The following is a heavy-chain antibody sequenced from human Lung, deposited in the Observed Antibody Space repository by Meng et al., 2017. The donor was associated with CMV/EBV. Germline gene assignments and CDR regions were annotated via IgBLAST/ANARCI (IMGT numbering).Heavy chain of an antibody. Sequence: QVQLQESGPGLVKHSQTLSRTSTVSGHSISSGAYYWGWIRQHPVKGLEWIGYIFYSGSTYHNPSLDSRVTMSVDTSKNQFSLRLRSVTDADQALYYCARTALVTATIASLGQGTLITVSS. J-gene: IGHJ4*02. V-gene: IGHV4-31*03. CDR1: GHSISSGAYY. CDR2: IFYSGST. CDR3: ARTALVTATIAS. D-gene: IGHD2-21*02.